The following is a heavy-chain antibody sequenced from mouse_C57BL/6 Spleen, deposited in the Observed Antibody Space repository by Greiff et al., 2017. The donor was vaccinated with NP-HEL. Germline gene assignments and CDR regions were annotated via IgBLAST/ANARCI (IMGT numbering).Heavy chain of an antibody. D-gene: IGHD2-10*02. CDR3: ARSEEYGSLWYFDV. Sequence: QVQLQQSGPELVKPGASVKISCKASGYAFSSSWMNWVKQRPGKGLEWIGRIYPGDGDTNYNGKFKGKATLTADKSSSTAYMQLSSLTSEDSAVYFCARSEEYGSLWYFDVWGTGTTVTVSS. CDR2: IYPGDGDT. J-gene: IGHJ1*03. CDR1: GYAFSSSW. V-gene: IGHV1-82*01.